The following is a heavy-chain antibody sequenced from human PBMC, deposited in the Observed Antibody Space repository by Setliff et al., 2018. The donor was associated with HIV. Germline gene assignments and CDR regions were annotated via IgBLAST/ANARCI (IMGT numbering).Heavy chain of an antibody. CDR3: MTDLRDTISGVEFDP. Sequence: PGGSLRLSCAASGFTFSNAWMSWVRQAPGKGLEWVGRIKSKTDGGTTDYAAPVKGRFTISRDDSKNTLYLQMNSLKTEDTAVYYCMTDLRDTISGVEFDPWGQGTLVTVSS. CDR2: IKSKTDGGTT. D-gene: IGHD3-3*01. V-gene: IGHV3-15*01. J-gene: IGHJ5*02. CDR1: GFTFSNAW.